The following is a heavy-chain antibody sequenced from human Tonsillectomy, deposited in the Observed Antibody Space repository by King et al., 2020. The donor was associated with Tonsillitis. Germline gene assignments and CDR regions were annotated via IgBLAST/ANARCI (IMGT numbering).Heavy chain of an antibody. CDR3: AKDPTSDHYYYMDV. CDR1: GFTFSSYA. D-gene: IGHD1-1*01. J-gene: IGHJ6*03. CDR2: ISGSGANA. V-gene: IGHV3-23*04. Sequence: VQLVESGGGLVQPGGSLRLSCAASGFTFSSYAMSWVRQAPGKGLEWVSAISGSGANAYYADSVKGRFTISRDNSKNTLYVQMNSLTAEDTAVYYCAKDPTSDHYYYMDVWGKGTTVTVSS.